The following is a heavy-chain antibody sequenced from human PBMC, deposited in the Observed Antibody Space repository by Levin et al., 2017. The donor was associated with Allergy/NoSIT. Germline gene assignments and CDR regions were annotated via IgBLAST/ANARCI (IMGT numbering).Heavy chain of an antibody. V-gene: IGHV3-33*01. J-gene: IGHJ6*02. Sequence: GESLKISCAASGFTFSSYGMHWVRQAPGKGLEWVAVIWYDGSNKYYADSVKGRFTISRDNSKNTLYLQMNSLRAEDTAVYYCARDKRDYYYYYGMDVWGQGTTVTVSS. CDR3: ARDKRDYYYYYGMDV. D-gene: IGHD1-1*01. CDR2: IWYDGSNK. CDR1: GFTFSSYG.